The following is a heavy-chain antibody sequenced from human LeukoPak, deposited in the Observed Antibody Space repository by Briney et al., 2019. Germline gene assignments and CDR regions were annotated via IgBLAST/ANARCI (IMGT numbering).Heavy chain of an antibody. V-gene: IGHV3-53*01. CDR1: GSTVSSNY. CDR2: IYSGGST. D-gene: IGHD3-22*01. Sequence: PGGSLRLSCAASGSTVSSNYMSWVRQAPGKGLEWVSVIYSGGSTYYADSVKGRFTTSRDNSKNTLYLQMNSLRAEDTAVYYCAKGGYYYDSSGYYYGNYWGQGTLVTVSS. J-gene: IGHJ4*02. CDR3: AKGGYYYDSSGYYYGNY.